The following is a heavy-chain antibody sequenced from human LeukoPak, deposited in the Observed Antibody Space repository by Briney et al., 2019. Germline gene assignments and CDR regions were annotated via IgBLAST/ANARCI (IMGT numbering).Heavy chain of an antibody. CDR3: AKVDRGDYSSSPVPYYNYYMNV. CDR1: GFTFSYYS. D-gene: IGHD6-13*01. J-gene: IGHJ6*03. V-gene: IGHV3-21*01. Sequence: GESLQISCAASGFTFSYYSMNWVRQAPGRGLEWVSCISSSSSLIFYSDSVRGRFTISRDNAKNLLYLHMNSLRVEDTAVYYCAKVDRGDYSSSPVPYYNYYMNVWGKGTTVTVSS. CDR2: ISSSSSLI.